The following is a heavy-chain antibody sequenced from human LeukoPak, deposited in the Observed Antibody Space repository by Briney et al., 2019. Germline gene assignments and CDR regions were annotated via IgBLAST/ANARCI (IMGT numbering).Heavy chain of an antibody. V-gene: IGHV3-23*01. CDR1: GFTFSSYA. D-gene: IGHD6-19*01. CDR2: IFGSGGST. Sequence: GGSLRLSCAASGFTFSSYAMYWVRQAPGKGLEWVSGIFGSGGSTHYADSVKGRFTISRDNSKNTVYLQMNGLRAEDTAVYYCAKTTTGYSSGRFPGWPVDYWGQGTLVTVSS. J-gene: IGHJ4*02. CDR3: AKTTTGYSSGRFPGWPVDY.